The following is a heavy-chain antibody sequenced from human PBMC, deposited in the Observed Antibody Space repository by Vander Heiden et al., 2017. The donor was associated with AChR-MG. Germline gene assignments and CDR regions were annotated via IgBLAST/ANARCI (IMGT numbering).Heavy chain of an antibody. D-gene: IGHD6-13*01. CDR1: GFTFSSYA. V-gene: IGHV3-23*01. CDR2: ISGSGGST. J-gene: IGHJ3*02. Sequence: EVQLLESGGGLVQPGGSLRLSCAASGFTFSSYAMGWVRQAPGKGLEWVSAISGSGGSTYYADSVKGRFTISRDNSKNTLYLQMNSLRAEDTAVYYCAKDKGWMGYSSSWNDAFDIWGQGTMVTVSS. CDR3: AKDKGWMGYSSSWNDAFDI.